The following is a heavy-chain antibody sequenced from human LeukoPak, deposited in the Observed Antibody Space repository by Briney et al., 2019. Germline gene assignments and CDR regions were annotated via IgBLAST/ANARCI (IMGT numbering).Heavy chain of an antibody. CDR1: GFTCSDYY. CDR3: ARGRYSSGWDDAFDI. J-gene: IGHJ3*02. CDR2: ISSSGSTI. V-gene: IGHV3-11*01. D-gene: IGHD6-19*01. Sequence: GGSLRLSCAASGFTCSDYYMSWIRQAPGKGLEWVSYISSSGSTIYYADSVKGRFTISRDNAKNSLYLQMNSLRAEDTAVYYCARGRYSSGWDDAFDIWGQGTMVTVSS.